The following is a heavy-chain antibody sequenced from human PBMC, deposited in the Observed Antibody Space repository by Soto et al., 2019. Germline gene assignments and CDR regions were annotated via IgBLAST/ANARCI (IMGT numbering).Heavy chain of an antibody. Sequence: GSLRLSCAASGFTFSDHYMDWVRQAPGKGLEWVGRTGTKVNSYTTEYAASVKGRFTISRDDSKNSLYLQMNSLKIEDTAVYFCAGEYSSSWYGMDVWGQGTTVTVS. CDR1: GFTFSDHY. D-gene: IGHD6-13*01. V-gene: IGHV3-72*01. CDR3: AGEYSSSWYGMDV. J-gene: IGHJ6*02. CDR2: TGTKVNSYTT.